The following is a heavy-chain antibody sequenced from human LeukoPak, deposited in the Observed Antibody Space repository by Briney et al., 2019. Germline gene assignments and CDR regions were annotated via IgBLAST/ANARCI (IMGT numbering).Heavy chain of an antibody. V-gene: IGHV3-30*02. CDR3: AKDNLWFGELLPFDY. CDR2: IRYDGSNK. D-gene: IGHD3-10*01. Sequence: GGSLRLSCAASGFTFSSYGMHWVRQAPGKGLEWVAFIRYDGSNKYYADSVKGRFTISRDNSKNTLYLQMNSLRAEDTAVYYCAKDNLWFGELLPFDYWGQGTLVTVSS. J-gene: IGHJ4*02. CDR1: GFTFSSYG.